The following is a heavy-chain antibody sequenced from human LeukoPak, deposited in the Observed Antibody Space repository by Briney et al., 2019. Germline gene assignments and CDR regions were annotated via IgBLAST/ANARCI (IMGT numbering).Heavy chain of an antibody. D-gene: IGHD2-21*01. CDR1: GFTFSNYW. CDR2: IKKDGSEK. CDR3: ARDCEVYCGREPLDY. V-gene: IGHV3-7*01. Sequence: PGGSLRLSCAASGFTFSNYWMSRVRQAPGKGLEWVANIKKDGSEKWYVDSVKGRFTVSRDDAKNSVYLQMNSLRAEDTAVYYCARDCEVYCGREPLDYWGQGTLVTVSS. J-gene: IGHJ4*02.